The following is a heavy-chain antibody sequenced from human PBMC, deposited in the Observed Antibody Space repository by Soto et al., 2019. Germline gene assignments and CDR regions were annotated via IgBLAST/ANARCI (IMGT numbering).Heavy chain of an antibody. J-gene: IGHJ4*02. D-gene: IGHD3-22*01. Sequence: QLQLQESGPGLVKPSETLSLTCRVSDGSMNSDSSYWGWIRKPPGKGLEWIGVINHSGSTYHNLSLKGRVTMSVDESRNQFSLKLNSMTAADTAVYYCARLGGYVSVGYYYLWDSWGQGTLVTVS. CDR3: ARLGGYVSVGYYYLWDS. CDR1: DGSMNSDSSY. V-gene: IGHV4-39*01. CDR2: INHSGST.